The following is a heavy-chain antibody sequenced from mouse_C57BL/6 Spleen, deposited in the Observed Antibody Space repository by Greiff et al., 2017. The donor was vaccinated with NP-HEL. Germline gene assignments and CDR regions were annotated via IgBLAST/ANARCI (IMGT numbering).Heavy chain of an antibody. Sequence: VQLQQSGAELVRPGTSVKVSCKASGYAFTNYLIEWVKQRPGQGLEWIGVINPGSGGTNYNEKFKGKATLTADKSSSTAYMQLSSLTSEDSAVYFCARPTYDGYAWLAYWGQGTLVTVSA. V-gene: IGHV1-54*01. CDR3: ARPTYDGYAWLAY. CDR1: GYAFTNYL. CDR2: INPGSGGT. J-gene: IGHJ3*01. D-gene: IGHD2-3*01.